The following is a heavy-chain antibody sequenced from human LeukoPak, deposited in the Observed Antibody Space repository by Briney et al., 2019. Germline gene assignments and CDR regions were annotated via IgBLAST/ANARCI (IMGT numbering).Heavy chain of an antibody. J-gene: IGHJ4*02. D-gene: IGHD3-3*01. CDR2: INPSGGST. CDR1: GYTFTSYY. V-gene: IGHV1-46*01. CDR3: AAIRFFKGDFFDY. Sequence: ASVTVSCTASGYTFTSYYMHWVRQAPGQGLEWMGIINPSGGSTSYAQKFQGRVTMTRDTSTSTVYMELSSLRSEDTAVYYCAAIRFFKGDFFDYWGQGTLVTVSS.